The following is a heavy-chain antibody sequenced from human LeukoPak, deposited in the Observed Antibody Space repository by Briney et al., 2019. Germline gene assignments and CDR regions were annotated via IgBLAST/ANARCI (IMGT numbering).Heavy chain of an antibody. J-gene: IGHJ4*02. CDR2: ISYDGSNK. Sequence: GRSLRLSCAASGFTFSSYGMHWVRQAPGKGLEWVAVISYDGSNKYYADSVKGRFTISRDNSKNTLYLQMNSLRAEDTAVYYCLPLYCSGTGCPLHYWGQGTLVTVSS. V-gene: IGHV3-30*03. CDR3: LPLYCSGTGCPLHY. CDR1: GFTFSSYG. D-gene: IGHD2-2*01.